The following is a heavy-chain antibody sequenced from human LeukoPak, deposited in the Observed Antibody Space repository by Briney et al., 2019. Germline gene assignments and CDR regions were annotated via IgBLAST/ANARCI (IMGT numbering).Heavy chain of an antibody. Sequence: ASVKVSCKASGYTFTGYYMHWVRQAPGQGLEWMGWINPNSGDTNYGQKFQGRVTMTRDTSISTAYMELSRLRSDDTAMYYCARLLAVAGTDYWGQGTLVTVSS. V-gene: IGHV1-2*02. CDR1: GYTFTGYY. D-gene: IGHD6-19*01. J-gene: IGHJ4*02. CDR3: ARLLAVAGTDY. CDR2: INPNSGDT.